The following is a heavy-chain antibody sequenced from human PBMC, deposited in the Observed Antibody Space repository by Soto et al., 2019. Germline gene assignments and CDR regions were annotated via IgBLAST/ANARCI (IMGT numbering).Heavy chain of an antibody. J-gene: IGHJ6*02. V-gene: IGHV1-69*02. D-gene: IGHD1-26*01. CDR1: GGTFSSYT. CDR2: IIPILGIA. Sequence: QVQLVQSGAEVKKPGSSVKVSCKASGGTFSSYTISWVRQAPGQGLEWMGRIIPILGIANYAQKFQGRVTITADKSTSTAYMELSSVRSEDTAVYYCARRISGSYSAFYYYGMDVWGQGTTVTVSS. CDR3: ARRISGSYSAFYYYGMDV.